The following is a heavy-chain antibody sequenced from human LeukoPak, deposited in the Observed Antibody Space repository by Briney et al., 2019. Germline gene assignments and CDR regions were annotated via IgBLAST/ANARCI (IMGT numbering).Heavy chain of an antibody. D-gene: IGHD3-10*01. J-gene: IGHJ4*02. V-gene: IGHV3-23*01. CDR1: GITLSNYG. Sequence: GGSLRLSCAVSGITLSNYGMSWVRQAPGKGLEWVAGISGRGGSTYYADSVKGRFAISRDNPKNTLYLQMNSLRAEDTAVYFCAKRGVVIRVILVGFHKEAYYFDSWGQGALVTVSS. CDR2: ISGRGGST. CDR3: AKRGVVIRVILVGFHKEAYYFDS.